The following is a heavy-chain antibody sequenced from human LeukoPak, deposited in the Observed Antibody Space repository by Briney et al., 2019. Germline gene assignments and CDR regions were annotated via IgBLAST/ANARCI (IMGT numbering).Heavy chain of an antibody. D-gene: IGHD3-16*01. CDR1: GGSFSGYY. J-gene: IGHJ3*02. Sequence: SETLSLTCTVYGGSFSGYYWSWIRQPPRKGLEWIGEINHSGSTNYNPSLKSRVTISVDTSKNQFSLKLSSVTAADTAVYYCARARLRLRPLDAFDIWGQGTMVTVSS. CDR3: ARARLRLRPLDAFDI. V-gene: IGHV4-34*01. CDR2: INHSGST.